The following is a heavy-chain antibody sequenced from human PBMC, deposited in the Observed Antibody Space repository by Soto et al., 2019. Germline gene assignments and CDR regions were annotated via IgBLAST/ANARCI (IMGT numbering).Heavy chain of an antibody. D-gene: IGHD1-1*01. CDR3: AKDRRAGGNSAFYFDF. J-gene: IGHJ5*01. CDR2: ISATGGGT. CDR1: GFKFSNYA. Sequence: GGSLRLSCAASGFKFSNYAMSWVRQAPGKGLEWVSLISATGGGTYYADSVKGRFTISRDTSHNTLYLQVHSLTAEDTAVYYCAKDRRAGGNSAFYFDFWGQGAQVTVSS. V-gene: IGHV3-23*01.